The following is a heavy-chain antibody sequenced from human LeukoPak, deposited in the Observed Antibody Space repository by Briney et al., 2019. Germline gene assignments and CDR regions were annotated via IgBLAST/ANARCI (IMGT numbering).Heavy chain of an antibody. CDR3: ARDGEDIVLMVYADYYYYYMDV. Sequence: GASVKVSCKASGYTFTGYYMHWVRQAPGQGLEWMGWINPNSGGTNYAQKFQGRVTMTRDTSISTAYMELSRLRSDDTAVYYCARDGEDIVLMVYADYYYYYMDVWGKGTTVTVSS. CDR1: GYTFTGYY. J-gene: IGHJ6*03. V-gene: IGHV1-2*02. CDR2: INPNSGGT. D-gene: IGHD2-8*01.